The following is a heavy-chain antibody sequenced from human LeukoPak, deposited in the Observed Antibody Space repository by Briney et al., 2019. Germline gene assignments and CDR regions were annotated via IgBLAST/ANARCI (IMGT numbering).Heavy chain of an antibody. V-gene: IGHV1-69*13. CDR3: ATEGYYDSSGYYTDY. J-gene: IGHJ4*02. CDR1: GGTFSSYA. D-gene: IGHD3-22*01. Sequence: GASVKVSCKASGGTFSSYAISWVRQAPGQGLERMGGIIPIFGTANYAQKFQGRVTITADESTSTAYMELSSLRSEDTAVYYCATEGYYDSSGYYTDYWGQGTLVTVSS. CDR2: IIPIFGTA.